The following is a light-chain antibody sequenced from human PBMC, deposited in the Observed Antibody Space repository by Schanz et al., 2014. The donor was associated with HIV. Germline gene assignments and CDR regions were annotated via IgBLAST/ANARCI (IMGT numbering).Light chain of an antibody. CDR1: QSISNTY. V-gene: IGKV3-20*01. CDR3: QQYGSSRT. Sequence: ETVLTQSPGSLSLSPGERATLSCRASQSISNTYLAWYQQKPGQAPRLLLYGASRRATGIPDRFSGSGSGTDFTLTISRLEPEDFAVYYCQQYGSSRTFGQGTKVEIK. CDR2: GAS. J-gene: IGKJ1*01.